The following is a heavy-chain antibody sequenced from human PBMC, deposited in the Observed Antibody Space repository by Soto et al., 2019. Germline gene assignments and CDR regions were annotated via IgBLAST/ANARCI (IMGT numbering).Heavy chain of an antibody. J-gene: IGHJ4*01. Sequence: PXETRSLTRTILGGSFRRTSYYLTWIRQPPGKGLEWIGYIHYSVSTNYNPSLQSRVTISVDTSKTHSSLELTSVTAADTAVYYGARAWEPPYFDFWGQGALVTVSS. V-gene: IGHV4-61*01. CDR3: ARAWEPPYFDF. CDR1: GGSFRRTSYY. D-gene: IGHD1-26*01. CDR2: IHYSVST.